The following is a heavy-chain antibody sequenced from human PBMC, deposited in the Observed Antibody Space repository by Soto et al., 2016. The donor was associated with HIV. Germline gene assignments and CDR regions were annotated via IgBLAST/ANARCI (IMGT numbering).Heavy chain of an antibody. D-gene: IGHD3-22*01. CDR3: AKDPQYYYDSTAPFDY. CDR1: GFTFSSYA. Sequence: EVQLLESGGGLVQPGGSLRLSCAASGFTFSSYAMSWVRQAPGKGLERVSGISGSVSTYYADSIKGRFTISRDNSKNTLYLQMNGLTAEDTALYYCAKDPQYYYDSTAPFDYWGQGTLVTVSS. V-gene: IGHV3-23*01. J-gene: IGHJ4*02. CDR2: ISGSVST.